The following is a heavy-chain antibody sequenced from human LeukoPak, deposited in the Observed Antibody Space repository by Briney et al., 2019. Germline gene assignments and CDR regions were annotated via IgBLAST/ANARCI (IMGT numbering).Heavy chain of an antibody. J-gene: IGHJ4*02. CDR2: IYHSGST. D-gene: IGHD2-2*01. CDR3: AKRYCSSTTCYDDRGAFDY. CDR1: GGSISSYY. V-gene: IGHV4-38-2*02. Sequence: SETLSLTCTVPGGSISSYYWAWIRQPPGKGLEWIGSIYHSGSTYYNPSLKSRVTISVDTSKNQFSLKLSSVTAADTAVYYCAKRYCSSTTCYDDRGAFDYWGQGTLVTVPS.